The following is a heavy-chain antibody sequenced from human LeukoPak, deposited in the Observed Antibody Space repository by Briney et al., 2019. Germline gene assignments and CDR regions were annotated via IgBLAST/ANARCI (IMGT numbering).Heavy chain of an antibody. J-gene: IGHJ4*02. CDR3: ARDTTVTTPEPRLHIVDY. V-gene: IGHV3-11*01. Sequence: GGSLRLSCAASGFTFSDYYMSWIRQAPGKGLEWVSYISSSGNTIYYADSVKGRFTISRDNAKNSLYLQMNSLRAEDTAVYYCARDTTVTTPEPRLHIVDYWGQGTLVTVSS. CDR2: ISSSGNTI. CDR1: GFTFSDYY. D-gene: IGHD4-17*01.